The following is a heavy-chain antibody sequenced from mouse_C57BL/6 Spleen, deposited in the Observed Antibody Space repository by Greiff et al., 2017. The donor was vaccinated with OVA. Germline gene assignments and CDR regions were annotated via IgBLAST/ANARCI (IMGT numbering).Heavy chain of an antibody. CDR2: INPSSGYT. CDR3: ARSGGYDYDGDFDY. CDR1: GYTFTSYT. J-gene: IGHJ2*01. Sequence: VQLVESGAELARPGASVKMSCKASGYTFTSYTMHWVKQRPGQGLEWIGYINPSSGYTKYNQKFKDKATLTADKSSSTAYMQLSSLTSEDSAVYYCARSGGYDYDGDFDYWGQGTTLTVSS. V-gene: IGHV1-4*01. D-gene: IGHD2-4*01.